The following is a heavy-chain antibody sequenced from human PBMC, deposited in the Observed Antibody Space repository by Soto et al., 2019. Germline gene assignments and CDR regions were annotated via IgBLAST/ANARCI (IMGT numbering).Heavy chain of an antibody. CDR3: VRVFGSIDY. Sequence: QVQLVQSGAEVKKPGASVKVSCKASGYTFTTYDINWVRQATGQRLEWVGWMNPQSGYTGFAQKFQGRVSMTKDTSIIPAYRELSSLRSEDTAVYYCVRVFGSIDYWGQGTLVTVSS. CDR2: MNPQSGYT. V-gene: IGHV1-8*01. J-gene: IGHJ4*02. D-gene: IGHD3-10*02. CDR1: GYTFTTYD.